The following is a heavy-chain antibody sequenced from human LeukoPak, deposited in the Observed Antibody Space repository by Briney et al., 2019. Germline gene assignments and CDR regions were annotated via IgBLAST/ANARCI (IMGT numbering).Heavy chain of an antibody. CDR1: GFTFSSFD. CDR3: ARGPPRGKYYYMDV. J-gene: IGHJ6*03. CDR2: IGTASDT. D-gene: IGHD1-1*01. V-gene: IGHV3-13*01. Sequence: GGSLRLSCAASGFTFSSFDMHWVRQPTGQGLEWVSTIGTASDTYYPGSVEGRFTLSRDNAKNSLYLQMNNLTAGDTAVYYCARGPPRGKYYYMDVWGKGTTVTVSS.